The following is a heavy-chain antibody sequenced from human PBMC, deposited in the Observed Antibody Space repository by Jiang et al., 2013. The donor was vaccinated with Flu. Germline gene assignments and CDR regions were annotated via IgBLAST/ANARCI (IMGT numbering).Heavy chain of an antibody. V-gene: IGHV5-51*01. J-gene: IGHJ3*02. D-gene: IGHD6-6*01. Sequence: IYPGDSDTRYSPPSQGQVTISADKSISTAYLQWSSLKASDTAMYYCARRGYSSSSGPDAFDIWGQGTMVTVSS. CDR3: ARRGYSSSSGPDAFDI. CDR2: IYPGDSDT.